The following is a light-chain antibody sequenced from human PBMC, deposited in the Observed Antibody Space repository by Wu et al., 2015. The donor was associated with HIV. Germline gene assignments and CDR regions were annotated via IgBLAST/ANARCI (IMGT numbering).Light chain of an antibody. CDR3: QKYNTAPWT. V-gene: IGKV1-5*03. Sequence: DIQMTQSPSTLSASVGDRVTITCRASQSISSWLAWYQQKPGKAPKLLIYKASSLESGVPSRFSGSGSGTEFTLTISSLQPDDFATYYCQKYNTAPWTFGQGTEGGN. J-gene: IGKJ1*01. CDR1: QSISSW. CDR2: KAS.